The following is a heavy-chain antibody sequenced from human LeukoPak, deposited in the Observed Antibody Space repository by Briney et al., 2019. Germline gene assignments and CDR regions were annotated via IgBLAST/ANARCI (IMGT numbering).Heavy chain of an antibody. J-gene: IGHJ4*02. V-gene: IGHV4-61*01. Sequence: SETLSLTCTGSGGSVSGGNYYCSWIRQSPEKGLEWIGYIHYSGSTVYNPSLKSRVTMSIDTSKNQFSLNLSSVTAADTAVYYCARTGSTGGYWGQGTLVTVSS. CDR2: IHYSGST. CDR3: ARTGSTGGY. CDR1: GGSVSGGNYY. D-gene: IGHD1-1*01.